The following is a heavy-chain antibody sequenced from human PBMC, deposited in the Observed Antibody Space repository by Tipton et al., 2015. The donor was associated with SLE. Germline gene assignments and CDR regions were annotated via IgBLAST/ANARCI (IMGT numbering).Heavy chain of an antibody. J-gene: IGHJ3*02. Sequence: SLRLSCAASGFTVSSNYMSWVRQAPGKGLEWVSDIYTGGRTYYADSVKGRFTISRDNSKNTLYLQMNILRPEDTAVYYCARDRSGHLDHAFDIWGQGTMVTVSS. CDR1: GFTVSSNY. V-gene: IGHV3-53*05. CDR2: IYTGGRT. CDR3: ARDRSGHLDHAFDI. D-gene: IGHD3-3*01.